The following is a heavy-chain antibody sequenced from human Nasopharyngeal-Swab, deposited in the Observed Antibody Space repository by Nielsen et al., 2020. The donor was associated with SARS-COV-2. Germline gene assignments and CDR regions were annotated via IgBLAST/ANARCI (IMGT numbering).Heavy chain of an antibody. CDR1: GLTFSSYG. D-gene: IGHD5-18*01. Sequence: GGSLRLSCEASGLTFSSYGMHWVRQAPGQGLEWVAVILNDGSNKYYADSVKGRFTISRDNSKNTLYLQMNSLRVEDTAVYYCAKTRGYSYGWADYWGQGTLVTVSS. CDR2: ILNDGSNK. CDR3: AKTRGYSYGWADY. V-gene: IGHV3-30*18. J-gene: IGHJ4*02.